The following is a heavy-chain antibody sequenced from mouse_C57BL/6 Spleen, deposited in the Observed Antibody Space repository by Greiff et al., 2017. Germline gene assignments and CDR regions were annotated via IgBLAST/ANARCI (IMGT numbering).Heavy chain of an antibody. V-gene: IGHV1-4*01. CDR3: ARSPTPYAIDY. CDR1: GYTFTSYT. Sequence: QVQLQQSGAELARPGASVKMSCKASGYTFTSYTMHWVKQRPGQGLEWIGYINPSSGYTKYNQKFKDKATLTADKSSSTAYMQLSSLTSEDSAVXYCARSPTPYAIDYWGQGTSVTVSS. CDR2: INPSSGYT. J-gene: IGHJ4*01.